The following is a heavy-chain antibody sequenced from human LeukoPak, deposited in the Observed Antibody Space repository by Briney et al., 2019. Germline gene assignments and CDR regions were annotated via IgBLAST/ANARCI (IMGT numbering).Heavy chain of an antibody. V-gene: IGHV3-20*04. D-gene: IGHD2-15*01. J-gene: IGHJ4*02. CDR1: GFTFDDYG. CDR3: ARNGASSGGSCCRGQGDY. CDR2: INWNGGST. Sequence: PGGSLRLSCAASGFTFDDYGMSWVRQAPGKGLEWVSGINWNGGSTGYADSVRGRFTISRDNAKNSLYLQMNSLRAEDTALYYCARNGASSGGSCCRGQGDYWGQGTLVTVSS.